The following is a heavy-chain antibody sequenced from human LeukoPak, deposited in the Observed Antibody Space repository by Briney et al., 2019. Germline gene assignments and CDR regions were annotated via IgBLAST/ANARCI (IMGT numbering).Heavy chain of an antibody. CDR1: GGTFSSYA. CDR2: IIPIFGTA. Sequence: SVKVSCKASGGTFSSYAISWVRQAPGQGLEWMGGIIPIFGTANYAQKFQGRVTITTDESTSTAYMELSSLRSEDTAVYYCARGPDYYYDSSGVAFDIWGQGIMVTVSS. D-gene: IGHD3-22*01. V-gene: IGHV1-69*05. CDR3: ARGPDYYYDSSGVAFDI. J-gene: IGHJ3*02.